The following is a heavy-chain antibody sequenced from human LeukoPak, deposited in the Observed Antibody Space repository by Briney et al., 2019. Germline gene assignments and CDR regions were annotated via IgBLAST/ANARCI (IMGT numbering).Heavy chain of an antibody. D-gene: IGHD3-10*01. CDR2: INSDGSST. J-gene: IGHJ4*02. V-gene: IGHV3-74*01. CDR1: GFTFSGYW. Sequence: GGSLRLSCAASGFTFSGYWMHWVRQAPGKGLVWVSRINSDGSSTSYADSVKGRFTISRDNAKNTLYLQMNSLRAEDTAVYYCVRMVRGVYYFDYWGQGTLVTVSS. CDR3: VRMVRGVYYFDY.